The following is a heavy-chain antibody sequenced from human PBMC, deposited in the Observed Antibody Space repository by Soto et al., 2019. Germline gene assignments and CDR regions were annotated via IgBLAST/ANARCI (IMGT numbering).Heavy chain of an antibody. J-gene: IGHJ5*02. Sequence: SETLSLTCTVSGGSISSSSYYWGWIRQPPGKGLEWIGSIYYSGSTYYNPSLKSRVTISVDTSKNQFSLKLSSVTAADTAVYYCARHGGSYNWFDPWGQGTLVTVSS. D-gene: IGHD1-26*01. CDR2: IYYSGST. V-gene: IGHV4-39*01. CDR1: GGSISSSSYY. CDR3: ARHGGSYNWFDP.